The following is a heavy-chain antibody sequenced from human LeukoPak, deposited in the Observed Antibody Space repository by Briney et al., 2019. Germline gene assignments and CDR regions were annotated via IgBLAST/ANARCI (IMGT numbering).Heavy chain of an antibody. D-gene: IGHD3-10*01. CDR1: GFTLSSYA. J-gene: IGHJ4*02. Sequence: GGSLRLSCAASGFTLSSYATSWVRQAPGKGLEWVSAISGSGADTYYADSVKGRFTISRDASKNTLCLLMNSLRDEDTAVYYCAKQLDSGNYYPTGDDYWGQGTLVTVSS. CDR2: ISGSGADT. CDR3: AKQLDSGNYYPTGDDY. V-gene: IGHV3-23*01.